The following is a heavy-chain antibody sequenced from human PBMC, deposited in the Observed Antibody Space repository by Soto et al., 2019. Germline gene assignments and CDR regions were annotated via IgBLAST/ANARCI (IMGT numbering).Heavy chain of an antibody. CDR1: GFTFSSYG. V-gene: IGHV3-30*18. J-gene: IGHJ5*02. Sequence: QVQLVESGGGVVQPGRSLRLSCVASGFTFSSYGMHWVRQAPGKGLEWVAVISYDGSNIYYADSVKGRFTISRDNSKNTLYLQMNSLMPEDTAVYYCAKGPYSGSWYAFDPWGQGALVTVSS. CDR3: AKGPYSGSWYAFDP. CDR2: ISYDGSNI. D-gene: IGHD6-13*01.